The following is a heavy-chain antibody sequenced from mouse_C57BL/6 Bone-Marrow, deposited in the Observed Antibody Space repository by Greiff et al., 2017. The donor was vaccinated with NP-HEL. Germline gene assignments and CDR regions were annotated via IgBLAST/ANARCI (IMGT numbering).Heavy chain of an antibody. Sequence: EVMLVESGGGLVQPGGSLKLSCAASGFTFSDYYMYWVRQTPEKRLEWVAYISNGGGSTYYPDTVKGRFTISRDNAKNTLYLQMSRLKSEDTAMYYCARRAYDRDYYAMDYWGQGTSVTVSS. CDR2: ISNGGGST. CDR1: GFTFSDYY. J-gene: IGHJ4*01. D-gene: IGHD2-14*01. CDR3: ARRAYDRDYYAMDY. V-gene: IGHV5-12*01.